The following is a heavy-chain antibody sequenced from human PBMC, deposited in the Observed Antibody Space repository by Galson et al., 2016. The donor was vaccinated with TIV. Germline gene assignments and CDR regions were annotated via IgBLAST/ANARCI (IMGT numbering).Heavy chain of an antibody. V-gene: IGHV6-1*01. D-gene: IGHD3-16*01. CDR1: WDSVSSNSAA. CDR3: ARATPSVFGIIMTLDS. CDR2: TFYRSKWYN. Sequence: CAISWDSVSSNSAACNWIRQSPSRALEWLGRTFYRSKWYNDSAPSVKSRITINPDTSKNQFSLQLNSVTPEDTAVYYCARATPSVFGIIMTLDSWGQGTLVTVSS. J-gene: IGHJ4*02.